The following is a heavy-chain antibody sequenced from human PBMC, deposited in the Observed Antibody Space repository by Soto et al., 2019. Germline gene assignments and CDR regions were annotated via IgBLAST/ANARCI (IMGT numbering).Heavy chain of an antibody. CDR1: GGIFSSYA. CDR2: IIPIFGTA. CDR3: ARGAPSGGFDP. D-gene: IGHD3-10*01. V-gene: IGHV1-69*12. Sequence: QVQLVQSGTEVKKPGSSVKVSCKASGGIFSSYAISWVRQAPGQGLEWMGVIIPIFGTAHYAQKVQDRVKITADESTRTVYMELSSLRSEGAAVFYCARGAPSGGFDPWGQGTLVTVSS. J-gene: IGHJ5*02.